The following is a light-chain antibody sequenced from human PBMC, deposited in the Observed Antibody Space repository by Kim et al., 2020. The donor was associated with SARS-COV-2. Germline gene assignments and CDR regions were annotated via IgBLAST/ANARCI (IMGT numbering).Light chain of an antibody. Sequence: QMVTTCCTGRRSNIGASYEVHWYQPLPGTAPKLLVYGDNNRPSGVPDRFSGSKSGTSASLAITRLQAEDDADYYCQSFDSSLSEGVFGGGTQLTVL. CDR1: RSNIGASYE. V-gene: IGLV1-40*01. CDR3: QSFDSSLSEGV. CDR2: GDN. J-gene: IGLJ2*01.